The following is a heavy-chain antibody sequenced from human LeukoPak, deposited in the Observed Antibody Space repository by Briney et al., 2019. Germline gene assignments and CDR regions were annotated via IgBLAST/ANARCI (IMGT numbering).Heavy chain of an antibody. CDR3: ARTITMVRGVIRVPSYNWFDP. J-gene: IGHJ5*02. V-gene: IGHV3-33*01. Sequence: GGSLRLSCAASGFTFSSYGMHWVRQAPGKGLEWVAVIWYDGSNKYYADSVKGRFTISRDNSKNTLYLQMNSLRAEDTAVYYCARTITMVRGVIRVPSYNWFDPWGQGTLVTASS. CDR1: GFTFSSYG. D-gene: IGHD3-10*01. CDR2: IWYDGSNK.